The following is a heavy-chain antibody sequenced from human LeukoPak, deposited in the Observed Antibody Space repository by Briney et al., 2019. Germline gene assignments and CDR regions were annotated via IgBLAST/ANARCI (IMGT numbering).Heavy chain of an antibody. CDR1: GFTFSSYA. D-gene: IGHD3-3*01. J-gene: IGHJ4*02. CDR3: AKGYYDFWSGYSPFDY. CDR2: ISGSGGST. Sequence: PGGSLRLSCAASGFTFSSYAMSWVRQAPGKGLEWVSAISGSGGSTYYADSVKGRFTISRDNFKNTLYLQMNSLRAEDTAVYYCAKGYYDFWSGYSPFDYWGQGALVTVSS. V-gene: IGHV3-23*01.